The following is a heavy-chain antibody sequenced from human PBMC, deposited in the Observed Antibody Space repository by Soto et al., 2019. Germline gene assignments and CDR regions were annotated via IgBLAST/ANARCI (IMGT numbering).Heavy chain of an antibody. D-gene: IGHD1-26*01. Sequence: QLQLQESGPGLVKPSETLSLTCTVSGGSISSSSYYWGWIRQPPGKGLEWIGSIYYSGSTYYNPSLKRGVTISVEASENQISLKLSSVTAADTAVYYCASSGDPGAVDYWGQGTLVTVSS. V-gene: IGHV4-39*01. CDR1: GGSISSSSYY. CDR3: ASSGDPGAVDY. J-gene: IGHJ4*02. CDR2: IYYSGST.